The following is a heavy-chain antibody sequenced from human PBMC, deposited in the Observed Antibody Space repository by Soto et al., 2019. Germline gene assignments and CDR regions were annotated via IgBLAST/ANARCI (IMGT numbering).Heavy chain of an antibody. D-gene: IGHD3-16*01. CDR2: FWADGRSN. Sequence: GSLRLSCAASGFTFSSYGMHWVRQAPGKGLEWVADFWADGRSNYYADSVKGRFTISRDNSKNTVFLQMNSLRAEDTAVYYCARDLSFGSLDFDYWGRGTLVTVSS. CDR3: ARDLSFGSLDFDY. CDR1: GFTFSSYG. J-gene: IGHJ4*02. V-gene: IGHV3-33*01.